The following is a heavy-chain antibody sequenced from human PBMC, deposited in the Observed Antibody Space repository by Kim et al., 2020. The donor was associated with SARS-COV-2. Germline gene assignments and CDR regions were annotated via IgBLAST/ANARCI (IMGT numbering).Heavy chain of an antibody. J-gene: IGHJ4*02. CDR1: GFTFSSYG. CDR2: ISYDGSNK. D-gene: IGHD6-13*01. CDR3: ARDKIAAADTPHDY. V-gene: IGHV3-33*05. Sequence: GGSLRLSCAASGFTFSSYGMHWVRQAPGKGLEWVAVISYDGSNKYYADSVKGRFTISRDNSKNTLYLQMNSLRAEDTAVYYCARDKIAAADTPHDYWGQG.